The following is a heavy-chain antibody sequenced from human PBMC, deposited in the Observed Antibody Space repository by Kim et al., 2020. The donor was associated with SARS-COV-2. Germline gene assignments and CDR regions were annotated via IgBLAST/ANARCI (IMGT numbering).Heavy chain of an antibody. D-gene: IGHD2-2*01. CDR2: IYSGGST. CDR3: ARDSPAAIGAEYYYYGMDV. CDR1: GFTVSSNY. J-gene: IGHJ6*02. V-gene: IGHV3-53*01. Sequence: GGSLRLSCAASGFTVSSNYMSWVRQAPGKGLEWVSVIYSGGSTYYADSVKGRFTISRDNSKNTLYLQMNSLRAEDTAVYYCARDSPAAIGAEYYYYGMDVWGQGTTVTVSS.